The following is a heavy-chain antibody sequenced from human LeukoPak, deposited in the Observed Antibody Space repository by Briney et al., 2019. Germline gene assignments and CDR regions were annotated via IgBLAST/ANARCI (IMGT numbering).Heavy chain of an antibody. V-gene: IGHV1-24*01. CDR1: GGTFSSYA. CDR2: FDPEDGET. CDR3: ATEVVVVPAAMVYYYGMDV. D-gene: IGHD2-2*01. Sequence: SSVKVSCKASGGTFSSYAISWVRQAPGKGLEWMGGFDPEDGETIYAQKFQGRVTMTEDTSTDTAYMELSSLRSEDTAVYYCATEVVVVPAAMVYYYGMDVWGQGTTVTVSS. J-gene: IGHJ6*02.